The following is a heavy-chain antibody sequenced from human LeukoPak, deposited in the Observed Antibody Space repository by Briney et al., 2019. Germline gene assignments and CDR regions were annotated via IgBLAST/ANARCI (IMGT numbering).Heavy chain of an antibody. D-gene: IGHD6-19*01. CDR1: GGSISSSSYY. CDR3: ARGRAVAGSFDY. Sequence: SETLSLTCTVSGGSISSSSYYWGWIRQPPGKGLEWIGSIYYSGSTYYNPSLKSRVTISVDTSKNQFSLKLSSVTAADTAVYYCARGRAVAGSFDYWGQGTLGTVSS. CDR2: IYYSGST. V-gene: IGHV4-39*07. J-gene: IGHJ4*02.